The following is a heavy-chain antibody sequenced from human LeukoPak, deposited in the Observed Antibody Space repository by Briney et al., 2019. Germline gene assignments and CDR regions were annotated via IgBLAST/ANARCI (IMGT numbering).Heavy chain of an antibody. CDR1: GFTFSDYA. J-gene: IGHJ4*02. CDR3: AKGGDGKIPFDN. CDR2: ISYDGSQK. Sequence: GGSLRLSCSASGFTFSDYAMHWVRQAPGKGLVWVAIISYDGSQKHFGDSVRGRFTVSRDDSENTLYLQMNSLKTEDTAVYSCAKGGDGKIPFDNWGQGTLVTVSS. V-gene: IGHV3-30*04. D-gene: IGHD5-24*01.